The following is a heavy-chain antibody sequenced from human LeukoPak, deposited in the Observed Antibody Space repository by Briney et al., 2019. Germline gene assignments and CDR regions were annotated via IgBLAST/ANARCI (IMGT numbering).Heavy chain of an antibody. D-gene: IGHD3-3*02. V-gene: IGHV4-34*01. CDR1: SGSFSGYY. CDR2: NDHSGST. Sequence: SETLSLTGAVYSGSFSGYYWIWLPQSPGMEREWIRKNDHSGSTNYNTSLKSRVTISVDTSKSQFSLEVNSVTAADTAVYYCASSSHFWGGYYLLDYWGEGTLVTVSS. CDR3: ASSSHFWGGYYLLDY. J-gene: IGHJ4*02.